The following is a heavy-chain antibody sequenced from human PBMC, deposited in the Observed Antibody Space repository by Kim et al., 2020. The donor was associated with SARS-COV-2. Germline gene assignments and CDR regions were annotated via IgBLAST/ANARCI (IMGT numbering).Heavy chain of an antibody. V-gene: IGHV3-23*01. J-gene: IGHJ4*02. Sequence: GGSLKLSCAASGFTFSSYAMSWVRQAPGKGLEWVSAISGSGGSTYYADSVKGRFTISRDNSKNTLYLQMNSLRAEDTAVYYCAKVPKGITMVQGVIIVIGYFDYWGQGTLVTVSS. CDR3: AKVPKGITMVQGVIIVIGYFDY. CDR2: ISGSGGST. D-gene: IGHD3-10*01. CDR1: GFTFSSYA.